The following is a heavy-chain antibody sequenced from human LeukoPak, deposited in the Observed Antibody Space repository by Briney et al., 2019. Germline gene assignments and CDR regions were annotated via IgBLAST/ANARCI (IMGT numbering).Heavy chain of an antibody. CDR3: ARVLRHPQRYYFDY. CDR2: INPSGGST. Sequence: ASVKVSCKASGYTFTSYYMHWVRQAPGQGLEWMGIINPSGGSTSYAQKFQGRVTMTRDTSISTAYMELSRLRSDDTAVYYCARVLRHPQRYYFDYWGQGTLVTVSS. CDR1: GYTFTSYY. D-gene: IGHD2/OR15-2a*01. J-gene: IGHJ4*02. V-gene: IGHV1-46*01.